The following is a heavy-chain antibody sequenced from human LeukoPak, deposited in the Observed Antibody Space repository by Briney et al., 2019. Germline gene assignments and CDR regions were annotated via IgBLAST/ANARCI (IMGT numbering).Heavy chain of an antibody. CDR3: ARDRAYYYGSGHTQNYYYYYGMDV. Sequence: PGGSLRLSCAASGFTLSTYAMHWVRQAPGKGLEWVALISHDVNNKFYADSVKGRFTISRDNSKNTLYLQMNSLRAEDTAVYYCARDRAYYYGSGHTQNYYYYYGMDVWGQGTTVTVSS. D-gene: IGHD3-10*01. J-gene: IGHJ6*02. CDR1: GFTLSTYA. CDR2: ISHDVNNK. V-gene: IGHV3-30*14.